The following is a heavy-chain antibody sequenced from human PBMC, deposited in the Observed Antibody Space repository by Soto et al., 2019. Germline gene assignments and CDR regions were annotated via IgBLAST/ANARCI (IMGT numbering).Heavy chain of an antibody. Sequence: EVQLLESGGGLVLPGGSLRLSCAASGFIFSDYSMSWVRQAPGKGLEWVSGISGRGGSTYYADSVKGRFTISRDSSRNTLFLQMNSLRAEDTALYFCARSSGETWEQYYFAYWGQGTLVPVSS. J-gene: IGHJ4*02. V-gene: IGHV3-23*01. D-gene: IGHD1-1*01. CDR3: ARSSGETWEQYYFAY. CDR2: ISGRGGST. CDR1: GFIFSDYS.